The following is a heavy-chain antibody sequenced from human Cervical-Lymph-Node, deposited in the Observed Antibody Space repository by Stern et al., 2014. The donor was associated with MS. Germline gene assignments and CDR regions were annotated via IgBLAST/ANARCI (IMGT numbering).Heavy chain of an antibody. J-gene: IGHJ5*02. CDR1: GYTFTSYD. Sequence: MQLVESGAEVKKPGASVKVSCKASGYTFTSYDINWVRQATGQGLEWMGWMNPNSGNTGYAQKFQGRVTITRNTSISTAYMELSSLRSEDTAVYYCARGSGSGSYFLANLFDPWGQGTLVTVSS. CDR2: MNPNSGNT. V-gene: IGHV1-8*01. CDR3: ARGSGSGSYFLANLFDP. D-gene: IGHD1-26*01.